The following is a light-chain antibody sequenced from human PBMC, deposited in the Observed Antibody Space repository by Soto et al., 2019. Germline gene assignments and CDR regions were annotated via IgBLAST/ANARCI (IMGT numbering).Light chain of an antibody. CDR2: GNS. V-gene: IGLV1-40*01. CDR3: QSYDSSLSSPV. Sequence: QSVLTQPPSVSGAPGQRVTMSCTGSSSNIGAGYDVHWYQQLPGTAPKLLMYGNSNRPSGVPDRISGSKSGTSASLAITGLQAEDEADYYCQSYDSSLSSPVFGGGTKLTVL. CDR1: SSNIGAGYD. J-gene: IGLJ2*01.